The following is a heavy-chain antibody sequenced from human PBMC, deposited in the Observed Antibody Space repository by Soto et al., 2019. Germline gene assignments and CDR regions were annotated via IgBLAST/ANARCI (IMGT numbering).Heavy chain of an antibody. Sequence: PSETLSLTCAVSGGSISSSNWWSWVRQPPGKGLEWIGEIYHSGSTNYNPSPKSRVTISVDKSKNQFSLKLSSVTAADTAVYYCASLGGDYYYGMDVWGQGTTVTVSS. CDR2: IYHSGST. J-gene: IGHJ6*02. V-gene: IGHV4-4*02. D-gene: IGHD3-16*01. CDR1: GGSISSSNW. CDR3: ASLGGDYYYGMDV.